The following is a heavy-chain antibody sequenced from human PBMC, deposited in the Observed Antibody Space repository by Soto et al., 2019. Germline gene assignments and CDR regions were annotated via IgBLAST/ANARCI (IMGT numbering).Heavy chain of an antibody. V-gene: IGHV1-18*01. D-gene: IGHD1-26*01. CDR2: ISGYNGNT. J-gene: IGHJ6*02. CDR3: TRDEWDCGDYSGMDV. Sequence: QVQLMQSGAEVKKPGASVKVSCKASGYTFTSYGISWVRQAPGQGLEWMGWISGYNGNTDYAQKFQGRVTMTTDTSKSTAYMELKSLKFDYTAVYYCTRDEWDCGDYSGMDVWGQGTTVIVSS. CDR1: GYTFTSYG.